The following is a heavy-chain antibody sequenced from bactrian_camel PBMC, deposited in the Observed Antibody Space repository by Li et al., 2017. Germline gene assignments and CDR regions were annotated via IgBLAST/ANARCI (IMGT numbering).Heavy chain of an antibody. J-gene: IGHJ4*01. CDR2: NSRTGDI. Sequence: VQVGGSLKLSCVVSGYRVGTAGMGWFRQAPGKERELVSTNSRTGDIVYADFVKGRFTISLDTAKSTLYLQMDRLKTEDTAVYYCAADLGPPLRVFDQRDYWGQGTQVTVS. CDR3: AADLGPPLRVFDQRDY. D-gene: IGHD5*01. V-gene: IGHV3-3*01. CDR1: GYRVGTAG.